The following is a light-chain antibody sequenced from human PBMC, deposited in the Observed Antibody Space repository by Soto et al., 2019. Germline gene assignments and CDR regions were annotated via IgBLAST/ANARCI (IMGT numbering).Light chain of an antibody. J-gene: IGKJ1*01. Sequence: ETGMTQSASTLSVSPGESVTLSCRASEGVGSSLAWYQQKPGQAPRVIIYGASTTAPGIPAGFSGSGYGTEFTLTISSLQSEDSAVYYCQQRTFGQGTKVDIK. CDR1: EGVGSS. CDR3: QQRT. CDR2: GAS. V-gene: IGKV3-15*01.